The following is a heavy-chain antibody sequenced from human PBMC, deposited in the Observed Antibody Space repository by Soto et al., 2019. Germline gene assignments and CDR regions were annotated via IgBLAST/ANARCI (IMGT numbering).Heavy chain of an antibody. CDR2: INPNGGST. CDR3: ATASSGVSGGTIEGPNYLAS. Sequence: GASVKVSCKASADTFTSYYIHCVRQAPGHGLEWMGIINPNGGSTRFAQTFQGRITMTRDTSTSTVYMELSSLRSEDTALYYCATASSGVSGGTIEGPNYLASWGQGSLVTVSS. CDR1: ADTFTSYY. V-gene: IGHV1-46*01. D-gene: IGHD3-10*01. J-gene: IGHJ4*02.